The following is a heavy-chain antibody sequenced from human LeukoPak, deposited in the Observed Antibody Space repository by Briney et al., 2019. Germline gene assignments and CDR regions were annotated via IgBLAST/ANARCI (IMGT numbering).Heavy chain of an antibody. CDR3: AKDYESSAYYYSYSYFDY. V-gene: IGHV3-23*01. CDR2: LYGSSGST. D-gene: IGHD3-22*01. CDR1: RFSFSIPA. J-gene: IGHJ4*02. Sequence: GGSLRLSCAACRFSFSIPAMGWGPQAAEERVGWVSVLYGSSGSTFYANSVKGRFTISRDNSKNTLFLQMKSLRAEDTPIYYCAKDYESSAYYYSYSYFDYWGQGALVTVSS.